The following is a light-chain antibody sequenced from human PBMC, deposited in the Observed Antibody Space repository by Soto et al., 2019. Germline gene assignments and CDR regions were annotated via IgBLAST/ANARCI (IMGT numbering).Light chain of an antibody. J-gene: IGLJ1*01. V-gene: IGLV3-21*02. Sequence: SYELTQPPSVSVAPGQTARITCGGNNIGSKSVHWYQQKPGQAPVLVVYDDSDRPSGIPEGFSGSNSGNTATLTISRVEAGYEADYYCQVWDSSSDHSLYVFGTGTKVTVL. CDR2: DDS. CDR1: NIGSKS. CDR3: QVWDSSSDHSLYV.